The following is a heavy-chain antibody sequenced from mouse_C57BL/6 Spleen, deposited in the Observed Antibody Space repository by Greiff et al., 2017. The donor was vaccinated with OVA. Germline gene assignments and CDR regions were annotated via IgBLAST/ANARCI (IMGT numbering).Heavy chain of an antibody. Sequence: VQLQQSGPELVKPGASVKISCKASGYAFSSSWMNWVKQRPGKGLEWIGRIYPGDGDTNYNGKFKGKATLTADKSSSTAYMPLSSLTSEDSAVYFCARRGYYGSSGGDAMDYWGQGTSVTVSS. V-gene: IGHV1-82*01. D-gene: IGHD1-1*01. CDR1: GYAFSSSW. J-gene: IGHJ4*01. CDR2: IYPGDGDT. CDR3: ARRGYYGSSGGDAMDY.